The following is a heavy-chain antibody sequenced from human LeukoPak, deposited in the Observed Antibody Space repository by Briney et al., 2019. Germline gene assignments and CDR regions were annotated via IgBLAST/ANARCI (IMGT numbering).Heavy chain of an antibody. Sequence: PSETLSLTCAVSGGSISSNNWWSWVRQSPGKGLEWIGEIYHSGSTNYTPSLKSRVTISVDKSKNQFSLQLSSVTAADTAVYYCARERAGGERYFDWLFRFDPWGQGTLVTVSS. CDR1: GGSISSNNW. V-gene: IGHV4-4*02. CDR3: ARERAGGERYFDWLFRFDP. CDR2: IYHSGST. J-gene: IGHJ5*02. D-gene: IGHD3-9*01.